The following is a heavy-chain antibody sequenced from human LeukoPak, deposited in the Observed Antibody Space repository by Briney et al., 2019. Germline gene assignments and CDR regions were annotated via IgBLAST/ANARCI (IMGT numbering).Heavy chain of an antibody. CDR3: ARENGYSYGYEVDC. CDR1: GFSFSRYS. CDR2: ISATSGYI. D-gene: IGHD5-18*01. V-gene: IGHV3-21*01. J-gene: IGHJ4*02. Sequence: PGGSLRLSCAASGFSFSRYSMNWVRQVPGKGLEWVSSISATSGYIYYADSVKGRFTISRDNAKNSLYLQMNSLKAEATALYDCARENGYSYGYEVDCWGRGTLVTVSS.